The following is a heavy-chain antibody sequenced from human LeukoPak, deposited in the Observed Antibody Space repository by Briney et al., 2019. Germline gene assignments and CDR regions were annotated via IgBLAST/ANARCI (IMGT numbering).Heavy chain of an antibody. Sequence: SETLSLTCSVSGGSISSSSYYWGWIRQPPGKGLEWIGEINHSGSTNYNPSLKSRVTISVDTSKNQFSLKLSSVTAADTAVYYCARVRWLLMGVFDYWGQGTLVTVSS. D-gene: IGHD3-22*01. J-gene: IGHJ4*02. CDR3: ARVRWLLMGVFDY. CDR1: GGSISSSSYY. CDR2: INHSGST. V-gene: IGHV4-39*07.